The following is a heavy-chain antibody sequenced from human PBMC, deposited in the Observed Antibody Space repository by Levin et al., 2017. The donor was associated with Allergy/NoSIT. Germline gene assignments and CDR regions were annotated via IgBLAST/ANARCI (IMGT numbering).Heavy chain of an antibody. Sequence: SETLSLTCTVSGGSISSGSYYWSWIRQPAGKGLEWIGRIYTSGSTNYNPSLKSRVTISVDTSKNQFSLKLSSVTAADTAVYYCARVRAGRDYYYMDVWGKGTTVTVSS. CDR3: ARVRAGRDYYYMDV. CDR1: GGSISSGSYY. J-gene: IGHJ6*03. CDR2: IYTSGST. D-gene: IGHD1-26*01. V-gene: IGHV4-61*02.